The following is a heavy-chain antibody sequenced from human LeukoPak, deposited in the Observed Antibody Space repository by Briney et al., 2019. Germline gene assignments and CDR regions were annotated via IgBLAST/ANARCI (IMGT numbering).Heavy chain of an antibody. D-gene: IGHD3-16*01. Sequence: SETLSLTCNVSGGSISSGDYSWSWIRQPPGKGLEWVAHISYSGSTYYNPSLMGRFTISVDRSKNQFSLKLSSVTAADTAVYYCASGVGEQTDYWGQGTLVTVSS. J-gene: IGHJ4*02. V-gene: IGHV4-30-4*01. CDR3: ASGVGEQTDY. CDR2: ISYSGST. CDR1: GGSISSGDYS.